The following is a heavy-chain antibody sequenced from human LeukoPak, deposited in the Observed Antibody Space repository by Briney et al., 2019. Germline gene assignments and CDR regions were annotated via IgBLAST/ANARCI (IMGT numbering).Heavy chain of an antibody. J-gene: IGHJ4*02. CDR1: GITFSAYA. Sequence: GGSLRLPCAASGITFSAYAMNWVRQAPGKGPEWVSAISGSGGSTYYADSVKGRFTISRDNSKNTVYLQMNSLRAEDTAVYYCAKGDSGSYAVDYWGQGTLVTVSS. D-gene: IGHD1-26*01. CDR2: ISGSGGST. CDR3: AKGDSGSYAVDY. V-gene: IGHV3-23*01.